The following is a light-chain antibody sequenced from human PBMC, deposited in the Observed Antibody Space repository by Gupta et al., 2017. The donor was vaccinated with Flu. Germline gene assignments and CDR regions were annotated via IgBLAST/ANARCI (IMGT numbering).Light chain of an antibody. Sequence: SYVLTQPPSVSVAPGQTARITCGGNHIGSKNVHWYQQKPGQPPVLVVYDDSDRPAGIPERFSGSNSGNTATLTINRGEAGDEADYYCQVWERGPDGVFGGGTKWTVL. J-gene: IGLJ3*02. CDR1: HIGSKN. CDR3: QVWERGPDGV. CDR2: DDS. V-gene: IGLV3-21*02.